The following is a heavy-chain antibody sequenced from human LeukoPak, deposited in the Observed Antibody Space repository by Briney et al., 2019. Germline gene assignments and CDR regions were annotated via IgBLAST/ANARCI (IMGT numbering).Heavy chain of an antibody. CDR1: GYSISSGYY. D-gene: IGHD6-19*01. Sequence: SETLSLTCTVSGYSISSGYYWGWIRQPPGKGLEWIGSIYHSGSTYYNPSLKSRVTISVDTSKNQFSLKLSSVTAADTAVYYCARSPRDGLAVAGTAIHFDYWGQGTLVTVSS. CDR3: ARSPRDGLAVAGTAIHFDY. V-gene: IGHV4-38-2*02. J-gene: IGHJ4*02. CDR2: IYHSGST.